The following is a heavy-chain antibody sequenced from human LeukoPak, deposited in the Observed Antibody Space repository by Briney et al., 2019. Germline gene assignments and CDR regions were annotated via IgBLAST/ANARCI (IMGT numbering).Heavy chain of an antibody. CDR1: GGSISSYY. CDR3: ARVAAGGNYFDY. D-gene: IGHD6-13*01. J-gene: IGHJ4*02. Sequence: PSETLSLTCAVSGGSISSYYWSWIRQPPGKGLEWIGYIYYSGSTNYNPSLKSRVTISVDTSKNQFSPKLSSVTAADTAVYYCARVAAGGNYFDYWGQGTLVTVSS. CDR2: IYYSGST. V-gene: IGHV4-59*01.